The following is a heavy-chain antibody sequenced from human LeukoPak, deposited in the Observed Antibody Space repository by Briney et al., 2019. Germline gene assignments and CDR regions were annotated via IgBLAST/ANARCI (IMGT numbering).Heavy chain of an antibody. Sequence: GGSLRLSCAASGFTFSNFGMHWVCQAPGKGLEWVAFIRFDGTSKFYADSVKARFTISRDNSKNTLYLQMNSLRAEDTAVYYCAKASIAARSDRGWYWGQGTLVTVSS. CDR3: AKASIAARSDRGWY. CDR1: GFTFSNFG. J-gene: IGHJ4*02. CDR2: IRFDGTSK. V-gene: IGHV3-30*02. D-gene: IGHD6-6*01.